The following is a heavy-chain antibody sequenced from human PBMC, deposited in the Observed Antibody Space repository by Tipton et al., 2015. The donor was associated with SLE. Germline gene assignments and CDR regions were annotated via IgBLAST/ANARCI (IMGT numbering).Heavy chain of an antibody. J-gene: IGHJ4*02. CDR3: ARQRLQQAGDYFDD. D-gene: IGHD5-24*01. V-gene: IGHV4-30-2*01. CDR2: IYDTEST. CDR1: GGSITDGDYA. Sequence: TLSLTCAVSGGSITDGDYAWSWIRQPPGKGLAWIGYIYDTESTYDNSSLKNRVAISVDKSKNQFSLRLTSVTAADTALYYCARQRLQQAGDYFDDWGQGTLVTVSS.